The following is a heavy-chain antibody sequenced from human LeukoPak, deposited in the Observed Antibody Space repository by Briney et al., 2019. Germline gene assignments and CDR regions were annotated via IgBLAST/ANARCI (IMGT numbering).Heavy chain of an antibody. CDR2: IYSDNT. J-gene: IGHJ4*02. CDR1: GFTVSSNS. V-gene: IGHV3-53*01. CDR3: TTIDEVNRKLDY. D-gene: IGHD5-24*01. Sequence: GGSLRLSCTVSGFTVSSNSMSWVRQAPGKGLEWVSYIYSDNTHYSDSVKGRFTISRDNSKNTLYLQMNSLKAEDTAVYYCTTIDEVNRKLDYWGQGTLVTVSS.